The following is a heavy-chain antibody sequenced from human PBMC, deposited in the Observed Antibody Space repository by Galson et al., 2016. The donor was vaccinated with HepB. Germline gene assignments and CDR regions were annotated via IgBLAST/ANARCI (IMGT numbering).Heavy chain of an antibody. CDR1: GFTFSVFY. J-gene: IGHJ4*02. CDR2: ISGSGSDT. Sequence: SLRLSCAVSGFTFSVFYMSWLRQAPGKGLEWPSYISGSGSDTIYADSLKGRFTISRDNAENSLFLQIHSLGVEDTAVYYCARVGSLAGSGTYDYWGQGTLVTVSS. D-gene: IGHD3-10*01. CDR3: ARVGSLAGSGTYDY. V-gene: IGHV3-11*06.